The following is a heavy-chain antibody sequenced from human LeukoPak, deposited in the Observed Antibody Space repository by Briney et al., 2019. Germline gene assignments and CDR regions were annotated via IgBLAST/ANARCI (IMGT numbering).Heavy chain of an antibody. V-gene: IGHV1-46*04. CDR2: INPSGGST. Sequence: ASVKVSCKASGYTFTSYYMRWVRQAPGQGLEWMGIINPSGGSTSYAQKLQGRVTMTRDTSTSTVYMEMGSLRSEDTAGYYCARASRHEDCGGDCYSTAYWGQGTLVTVSS. J-gene: IGHJ4*02. CDR3: ARASRHEDCGGDCYSTAY. CDR1: GYTFTSYY. D-gene: IGHD2-21*02.